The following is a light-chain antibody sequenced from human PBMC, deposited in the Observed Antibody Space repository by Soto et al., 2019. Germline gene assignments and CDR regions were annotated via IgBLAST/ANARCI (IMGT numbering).Light chain of an antibody. CDR1: QSVASN. CDR2: GAS. J-gene: IGKJ2*01. CDR3: QQYHNWPPQYT. Sequence: EIVMAQSLASLSVSPGDGATLSCRASQSVASNVAWYQQKPGQGPRLLIHGASTRAVGVPARFSGSGSGTDFTLTISSLQSEDFAVYYCQQYHNWPPQYTFGQGTKVDIK. V-gene: IGKV3-15*01.